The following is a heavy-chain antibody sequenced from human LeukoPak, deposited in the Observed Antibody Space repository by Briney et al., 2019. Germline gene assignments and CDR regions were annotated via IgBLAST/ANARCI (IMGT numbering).Heavy chain of an antibody. CDR1: GYTFTSYG. J-gene: IGHJ3*02. CDR3: AVPYEPNYYDRAIGGGAFDI. D-gene: IGHD3-22*01. V-gene: IGHV1-69*04. CDR2: IIPILGIA. Sequence: SVKVSCKASGYTFTSYGISWVRQAPGQGLEWMGRIIPILGIANYAQKFQGRVTITADKSTSTAYMELSSLRSEDTAVYYCAVPYEPNYYDRAIGGGAFDIWGQGIMVTVSS.